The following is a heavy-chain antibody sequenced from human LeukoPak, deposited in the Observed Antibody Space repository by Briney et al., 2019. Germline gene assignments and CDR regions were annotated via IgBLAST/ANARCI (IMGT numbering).Heavy chain of an antibody. J-gene: IGHJ4*02. CDR3: ARVMRDISDSYLFDH. Sequence: SGPSLSQATQTLTLTCTFSEFSLRTNGMCVSWIRQPPGKALEWLALIDRDDNKYYGTSVKTRFIISKDTSKNQVDLTMTTMDPADTATYFCARVMRDISDSYLFDHWGQGTLVTVSS. D-gene: IGHD6-19*01. V-gene: IGHV2-70*01. CDR1: EFSLRTNGMC. CDR2: IDRDDNK.